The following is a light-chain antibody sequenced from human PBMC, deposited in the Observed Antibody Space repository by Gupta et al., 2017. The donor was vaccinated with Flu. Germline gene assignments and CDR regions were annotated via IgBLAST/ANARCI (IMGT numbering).Light chain of an antibody. Sequence: QSVLTQPPSASGTPGQRVTTSRSVCRSNIGSNPVDWYQQLSGTAPKLLIYTNDQRPSGVPGRFSGSRSGTSASLAIGGLQSEDEADYYCAAWDDSLNGPVFGGGTKLTVL. J-gene: IGLJ2*01. CDR2: TND. CDR1: RSNIGSNP. V-gene: IGLV1-44*01. CDR3: AAWDDSLNGPV.